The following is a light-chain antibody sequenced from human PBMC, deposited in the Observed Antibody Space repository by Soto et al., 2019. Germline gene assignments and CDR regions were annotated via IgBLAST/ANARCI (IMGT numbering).Light chain of an antibody. Sequence: DIQMTQSPSTLSASVVDRVTITCRASRSISSWLAWYQQKPGQAPKLLIYAASNLYTGVPSRFSGSGSGTDFTLAISSLQPEDSATYYCLQDINYPWTFGQGTKVDI. CDR3: LQDINYPWT. J-gene: IGKJ1*01. CDR2: AAS. CDR1: RSISSW. V-gene: IGKV1-5*01.